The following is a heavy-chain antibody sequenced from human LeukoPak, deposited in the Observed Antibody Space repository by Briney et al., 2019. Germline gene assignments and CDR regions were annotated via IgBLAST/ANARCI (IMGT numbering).Heavy chain of an antibody. Sequence: GGSLRLSCEASGFTFSSYGMHWVRQAPGKGLERVAGIWNDGNDKYYADSAKGRFTISRDNSKNTLYLQMNSLRAEDTAVYYCARDNSGSYSFVDYWGQGTLVTVSS. D-gene: IGHD3-10*01. CDR3: ARDNSGSYSFVDY. CDR2: IWNDGNDK. CDR1: GFTFSSYG. V-gene: IGHV3-33*01. J-gene: IGHJ4*02.